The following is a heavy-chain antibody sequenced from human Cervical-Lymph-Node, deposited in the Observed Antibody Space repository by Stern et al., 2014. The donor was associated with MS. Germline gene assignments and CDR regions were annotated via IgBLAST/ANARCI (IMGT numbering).Heavy chain of an antibody. CDR1: GYSFTSYW. CDR3: ARQGHYYDSSGYYSALDY. CDR2: IYPGDSDT. D-gene: IGHD3-22*01. Sequence: VQLVQSGAEVKKPGESLKISCKGSGYSFTSYWIGWVRQMPGKGLEWMGIIYPGDSDTRYSPSFQGQVTISADKSISTAYLQWSSLKASDTAMYYCARQGHYYDSSGYYSALDYWGQGTLVTVSS. J-gene: IGHJ4*02. V-gene: IGHV5-51*01.